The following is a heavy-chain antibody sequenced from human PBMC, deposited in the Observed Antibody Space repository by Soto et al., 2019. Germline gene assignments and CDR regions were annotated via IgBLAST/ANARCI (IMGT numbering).Heavy chain of an antibody. CDR3: AILGANTVTTFDY. CDR1: GFTFSSYG. V-gene: IGHV3-30*03. Sequence: QVQLVESGGGVVQPGRSLRLSCAASGFTFSSYGMHWVRQAPGKGLEWVAVISYDGSNKYYADSVKGRFTISRDNSKNTLYLQMNSRRAEDTAVYYCAILGANTVTTFDYWGQGTLVTVSS. J-gene: IGHJ4*02. D-gene: IGHD4-17*01. CDR2: ISYDGSNK.